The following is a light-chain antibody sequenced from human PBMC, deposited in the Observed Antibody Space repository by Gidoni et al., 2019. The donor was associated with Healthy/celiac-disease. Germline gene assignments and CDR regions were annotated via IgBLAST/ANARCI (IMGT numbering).Light chain of an antibody. V-gene: IGLV3-1*01. J-gene: IGLJ3*02. Sequence: SYHLTQPPSVSVSPGQTASITCSGDKLGDKYACWYQQKPGQSPVLVIYQDSKRPSGIPERFSGSNYGNTATLTISGTQAMDEADYYCQAWDSSSWVFGGGTKLTVL. CDR3: QAWDSSSWV. CDR1: KLGDKY. CDR2: QDS.